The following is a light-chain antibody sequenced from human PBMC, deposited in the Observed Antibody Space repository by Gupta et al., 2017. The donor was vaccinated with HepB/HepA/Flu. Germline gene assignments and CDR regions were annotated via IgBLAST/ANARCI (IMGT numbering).Light chain of an antibody. Sequence: QSALPQPASVSGPPGQPITIFCTGTNSDVGGYDFVSWYQQHPGKVPNLLIFDVSRRPSGVSDRFSASKSGNTASLSISQLQAEDEADYYCSSYTSSTTWVFGGGTKLTVL. V-gene: IGLV2-14*03. J-gene: IGLJ3*02. CDR1: NSDVGGYDF. CDR2: DVS. CDR3: SSYTSSTTWV.